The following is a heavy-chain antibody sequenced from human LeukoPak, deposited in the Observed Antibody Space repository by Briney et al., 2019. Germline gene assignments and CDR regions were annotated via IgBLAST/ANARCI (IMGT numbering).Heavy chain of an antibody. CDR1: GFTFSSYW. V-gene: IGHV3-7*05. CDR2: IKEEGSGK. D-gene: IGHD2-2*01. J-gene: IGHJ4*02. CDR3: AKRGSTTYHFDS. Sequence: GSLRLSCAASGFTFSSYWMSWVRQAPGKGLEWVANIKEEGSGKYYVDSVKGRFTISRDNSKNSLSLQMNSLRVEDTAVYYCAKRGSTTYHFDSWGQGTLVTVSS.